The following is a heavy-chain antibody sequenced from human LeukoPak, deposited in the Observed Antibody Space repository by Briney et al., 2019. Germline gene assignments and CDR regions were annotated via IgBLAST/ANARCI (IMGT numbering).Heavy chain of an antibody. CDR1: GGSISSYY. Sequence: PSETLSLTCTVSGGSISSYYWSWIRQPAGKGLEWIGRIYTSGSTNYNPSLKSRVTMSVDTSKNQFSLKLSSVTAADTAVYYCARDGSSGWPAYYYYMDVWGKGTTVTISS. V-gene: IGHV4-4*07. CDR2: IYTSGST. D-gene: IGHD6-19*01. J-gene: IGHJ6*03. CDR3: ARDGSSGWPAYYYYMDV.